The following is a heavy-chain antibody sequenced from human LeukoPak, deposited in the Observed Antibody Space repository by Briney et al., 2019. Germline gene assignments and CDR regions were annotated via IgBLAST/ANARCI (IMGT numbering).Heavy chain of an antibody. D-gene: IGHD3-10*01. J-gene: IGHJ4*02. CDR3: ASTGSGSYYGLTDY. CDR1: GYTFTCYY. V-gene: IGHV1-2*02. Sequence: GASVKVSCKASGYTFTCYYMHWVRQAPGQGLEWMGWINPNSGGTNYAQKFQGRVTMTRDTSISTAYMELSRLRSDDTAVYYCASTGSGSYYGLTDYWGQGTLVTVSS. CDR2: INPNSGGT.